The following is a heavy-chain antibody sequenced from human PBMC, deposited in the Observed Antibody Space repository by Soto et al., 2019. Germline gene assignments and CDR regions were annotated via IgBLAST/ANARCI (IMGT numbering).Heavy chain of an antibody. Sequence: ASVKVSCKASGYTFTSYGISWVRQAPGQGLEWMRWISAYNGNTNYAQKLQGRVTMTTDTSTSTAYMELRSLRSDDTAVYYCARDWLIPLGYSYGSPFDYWGQGTPSPSPQ. J-gene: IGHJ4*02. D-gene: IGHD5-18*01. CDR2: ISAYNGNT. CDR3: ARDWLIPLGYSYGSPFDY. V-gene: IGHV1-18*04. CDR1: GYTFTSYG.